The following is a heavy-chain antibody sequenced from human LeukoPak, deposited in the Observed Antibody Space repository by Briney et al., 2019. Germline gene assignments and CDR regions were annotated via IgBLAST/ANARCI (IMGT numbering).Heavy chain of an antibody. D-gene: IGHD2-2*01. CDR1: GGSFSGYY. CDR2: IYTSGST. Sequence: SETLSLTCTVSGGSFSGYYWIWIRQPPGKGREWIGYIYTSGSTNYNPPLKSRVTISEDTSKNQFSLRLSSVTAADTAVYYCARRLRTSRAFDIWGQGTMVTVS. V-gene: IGHV4-4*09. CDR3: ARRLRTSRAFDI. J-gene: IGHJ3*02.